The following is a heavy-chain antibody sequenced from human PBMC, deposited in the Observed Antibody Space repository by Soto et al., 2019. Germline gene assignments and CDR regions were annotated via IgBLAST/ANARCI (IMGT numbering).Heavy chain of an antibody. CDR2: IGRGGDT. Sequence: EVQLVESGGGLVQPGGSLRLSCAVSGLSFSSYDRHWVRQTTGRGLEWVAAIGRGGDTYYLGSVKGRFTISRDHAKNSLDLQMKSLRAGDTAVYFCAREVDDSRSSGWYFDLWGRGTLVTVSS. V-gene: IGHV3-13*01. D-gene: IGHD6-6*01. J-gene: IGHJ2*01. CDR1: GLSFSSYD. CDR3: AREVDDSRSSGWYFDL.